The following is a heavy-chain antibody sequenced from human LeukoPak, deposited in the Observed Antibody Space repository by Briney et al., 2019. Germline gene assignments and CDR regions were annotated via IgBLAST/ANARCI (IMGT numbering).Heavy chain of an antibody. D-gene: IGHD3-10*01. Sequence: GASVKVSCKASGYTFTSYYMHWVRQAPGQGLEWMGIISPSGGSTSYAQKFQGRVTMTRDTSTSTVCMELSSLRSEDTAVYYCARDMVRGVTGYYFDYWGQGTLVTVSS. CDR3: ARDMVRGVTGYYFDY. V-gene: IGHV1-46*01. CDR2: ISPSGGST. J-gene: IGHJ4*02. CDR1: GYTFTSYY.